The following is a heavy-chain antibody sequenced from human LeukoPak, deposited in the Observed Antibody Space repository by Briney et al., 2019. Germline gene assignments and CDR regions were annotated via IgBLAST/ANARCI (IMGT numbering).Heavy chain of an antibody. Sequence: GASVKVSCKVSGYTFIENYIHWVRQAPGQGLEWMGLINPHTGAANYSQKFQGRVTMTRDTSISTAYMYPTRLRFDDTAVYYCARGRSGYSPWGQGTPVTVSS. CDR3: ARGRSGYSP. D-gene: IGHD3-3*01. CDR2: INPHTGAA. J-gene: IGHJ4*02. V-gene: IGHV1-2*02. CDR1: GYTFIENY.